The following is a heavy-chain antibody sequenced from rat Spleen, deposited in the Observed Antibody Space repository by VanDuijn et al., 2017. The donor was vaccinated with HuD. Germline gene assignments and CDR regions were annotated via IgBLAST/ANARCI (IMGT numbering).Heavy chain of an antibody. Sequence: EVQLVESGGGLVQPGESLKLSCVASGFTFSKYGMAWVRQAPKKGLEWVATISYDGSSTYYRDSVKGRFTISRDNAKSTLYLQMDSLRSEDTATYYCTRDSDYWGQGVMVTVSS. CDR1: GFTFSKYG. J-gene: IGHJ2*01. CDR3: TRDSDY. CDR2: ISYDGSST. V-gene: IGHV5-29*01.